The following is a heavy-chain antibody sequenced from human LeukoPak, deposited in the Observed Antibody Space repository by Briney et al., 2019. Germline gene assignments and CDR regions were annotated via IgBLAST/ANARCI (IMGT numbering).Heavy chain of an antibody. Sequence: PSETLSLTCTVSGGSISSYYWSWIRQPPGKGLEWIGYIYYSGSTNYNPSLKSRVTISVDTSKNQFSLKLSSVTAADTAVYYCARINYYDSSGYELYYFDYWGQGTLVTVSS. CDR2: IYYSGST. V-gene: IGHV4-59*12. CDR1: GGSISSYY. CDR3: ARINYYDSSGYELYYFDY. J-gene: IGHJ4*02. D-gene: IGHD3-22*01.